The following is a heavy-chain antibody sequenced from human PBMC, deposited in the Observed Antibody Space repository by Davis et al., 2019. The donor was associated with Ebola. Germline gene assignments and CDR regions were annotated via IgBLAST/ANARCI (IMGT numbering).Heavy chain of an antibody. CDR2: INDYNGNT. CDR3: ARAPSQWPLEY. J-gene: IGHJ4*02. V-gene: IGHV1-18*01. CDR1: GYTFGSHG. Sequence: ASVKVSCKASGYTFGSHGFSWVRQVPGQGLEWMGWINDYNGNTNYAQNFQGRVTMTTDTSTSTAYMELRSLTSDDTALYYCARAPSQWPLEYWGQGTLVTVSS. D-gene: IGHD6-19*01.